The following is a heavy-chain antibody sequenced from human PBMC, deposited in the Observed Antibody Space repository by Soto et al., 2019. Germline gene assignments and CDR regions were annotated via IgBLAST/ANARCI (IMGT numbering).Heavy chain of an antibody. Sequence: PSETLSLTCTVSGGSISSGDCYWSWIRQPPGKGLEWIGYIYYSGSTFYNPSLKSRVTISVDTSKNQFSLKLSSVTAADTAVYYCARASGSYRDFDYWGQGTLVTVSS. V-gene: IGHV4-30-4*01. J-gene: IGHJ4*02. D-gene: IGHD1-26*01. CDR2: IYYSGST. CDR1: GGSISSGDCY. CDR3: ARASGSYRDFDY.